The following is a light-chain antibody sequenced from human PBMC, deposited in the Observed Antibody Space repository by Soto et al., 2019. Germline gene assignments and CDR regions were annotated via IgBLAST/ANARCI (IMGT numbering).Light chain of an antibody. CDR1: SSDVGGYHY. CDR3: CSFAGTYIFVI. CDR2: DVS. Sequence: QSALTQPRSVSGSPGQSVTISCSGTSSDVGGYHYVSWYQQHPGKAPKLMIYDVSKRPSGVPDRFSGSKSGNTASLTISGLQTADEADYYCCSFAGTYIFVIFGGGTKLTVL. V-gene: IGLV2-11*01. J-gene: IGLJ2*01.